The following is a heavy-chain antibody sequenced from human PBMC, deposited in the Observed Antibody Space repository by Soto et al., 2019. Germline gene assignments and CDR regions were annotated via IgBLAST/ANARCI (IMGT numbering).Heavy chain of an antibody. V-gene: IGHV3-49*03. J-gene: IGHJ5*02. CDR1: GFTFGDYA. Sequence: GGSLRLSCTASGFTFGDYAMSWFRQAPGKGLEWVGFIRSKAYGGTTQYAASVKGRFTISRDDSKSIAYLQMNSLKTEDTAVYYCTTNSDGGSGYENGFDTWVEGTVVKVSS. CDR3: TTNSDGGSGYENGFDT. CDR2: IRSKAYGGTT. D-gene: IGHD3-22*01.